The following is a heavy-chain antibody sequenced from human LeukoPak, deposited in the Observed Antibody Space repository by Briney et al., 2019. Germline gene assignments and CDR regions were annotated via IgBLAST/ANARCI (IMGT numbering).Heavy chain of an antibody. Sequence: GSLRLSCTVSGFTVSSNSMSWVRQAPGKGLEWVSFIYSGGSTQYSDSVKGRFTISRDNSKNTLYLQMNSLRAEDTAVYYCAVDYDILTGLDYWGQGTLVTVSS. CDR3: AVDYDILTGLDY. V-gene: IGHV3-53*05. D-gene: IGHD3-9*01. J-gene: IGHJ4*02. CDR1: GFTVSSNS. CDR2: IYSGGST.